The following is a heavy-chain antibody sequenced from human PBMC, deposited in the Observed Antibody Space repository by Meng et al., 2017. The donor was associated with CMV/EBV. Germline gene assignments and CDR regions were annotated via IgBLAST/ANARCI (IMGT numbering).Heavy chain of an antibody. CDR3: ARGRFPYGDYVY. J-gene: IGHJ4*02. Sequence: QVQLVQSGADVTKPGSSVKVPCKASGGTFSSYAISWVRQAPGQGLEWMGGIIPIFGTANYAQKFQGRVTITADESTSTAYMELSSLRSEDTAVYYCARGRFPYGDYVYWGQGTLVTVSS. CDR2: IIPIFGTA. CDR1: GGTFSSYA. D-gene: IGHD4-17*01. V-gene: IGHV1-69*12.